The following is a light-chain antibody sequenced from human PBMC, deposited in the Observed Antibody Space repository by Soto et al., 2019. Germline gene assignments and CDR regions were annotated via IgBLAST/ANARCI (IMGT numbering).Light chain of an antibody. CDR2: AAS. Sequence: QFTQSGSSLSASVVERVTIPCRASQGIRNELGWYQQKPGKAPKRLIYAASSLQSGVPSRFSGSGYGTEFTLTISSLQPEDFATYYCLQHNSYPHTVGGGTKVDI. V-gene: IGKV1-17*01. CDR1: QGIRNE. J-gene: IGKJ4*01. CDR3: LQHNSYPHT.